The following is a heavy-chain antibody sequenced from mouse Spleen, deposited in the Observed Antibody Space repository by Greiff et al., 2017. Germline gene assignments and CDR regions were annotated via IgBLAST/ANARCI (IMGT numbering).Heavy chain of an antibody. J-gene: IGHJ2*01. Sequence: EVQLQQSGPVLVKPGASVKMSCKASGYTFTDYYMNWVKQSHGKSLEWIGVINPYNGGTSYNQKFKGKATLTVDKSSSTAYMELNSLTSEDSAVYYCARPTMITIDYWGQGTTLTVSS. CDR3: ARPTMITIDY. CDR1: GYTFTDYY. V-gene: IGHV1-19*01. CDR2: INPYNGGT. D-gene: IGHD2-4*01.